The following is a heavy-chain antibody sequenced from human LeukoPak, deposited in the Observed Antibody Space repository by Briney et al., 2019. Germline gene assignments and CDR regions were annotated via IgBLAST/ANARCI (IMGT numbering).Heavy chain of an antibody. D-gene: IGHD3-22*01. Sequence: GGSLRLSCEASGFTFSSYWMHWVRQAPGKGLVWVSRINSDGSSTSYADSVKGRFTISRDNAKKTLYLQMSSLRAEDTAVYYCASGEFDYYDSIIFGGQGTLVTVSS. CDR2: INSDGSST. J-gene: IGHJ4*02. V-gene: IGHV3-74*01. CDR3: ASGEFDYYDSIIF. CDR1: GFTFSSYW.